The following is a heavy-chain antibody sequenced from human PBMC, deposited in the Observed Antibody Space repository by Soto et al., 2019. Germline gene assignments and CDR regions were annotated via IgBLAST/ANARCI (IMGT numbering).Heavy chain of an antibody. V-gene: IGHV4-4*02. Sequence: QVHLQESGPGLVKPSGTLSLTCGVSGASVSSSHWWTWVRQPPGKGLVWIGEIYHVGFTSYNPSRKSGVIMSCNQSRNHFSLKMSSVPAADTAVYYCARGRPHTSTRPAAVLYCFDSWGQGSLVTVSS. CDR2: IYHVGFT. J-gene: IGHJ4*02. CDR3: ARGRPHTSTRPAAVLYCFDS. D-gene: IGHD2-2*01. CDR1: GASVSSSHW.